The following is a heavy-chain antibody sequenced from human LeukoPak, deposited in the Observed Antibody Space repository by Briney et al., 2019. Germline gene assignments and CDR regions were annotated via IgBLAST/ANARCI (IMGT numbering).Heavy chain of an antibody. CDR2: ISYDGSNK. CDR3: ARAIRGYSGYDLDY. Sequence: GRSLRLSCAASGFTFSSYAMHWVRQAPGKGLEWVAVISYDGSNKYYADSVKGRFTISRDNSKNTLYLQMNSLRAEDTAVYYCARAIRGYSGYDLDYWGQGTLVTVSS. D-gene: IGHD5-12*01. V-gene: IGHV3-30*14. J-gene: IGHJ4*02. CDR1: GFTFSSYA.